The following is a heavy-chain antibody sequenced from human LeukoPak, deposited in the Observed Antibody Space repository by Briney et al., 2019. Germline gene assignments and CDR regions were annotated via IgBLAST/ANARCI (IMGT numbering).Heavy chain of an antibody. CDR1: GYTFTGYY. CDR3: ARALYVEMATPYYYYMDV. Sequence: ASVKVSCKASGYTFTGYYMHWVRQAPGQGLEWMGWINPNSGGTNYAQKFQGRVTMTRDTSISTAYMELSRLRSDDTAVYYCARALYVEMATPYYYYMDVWGKGTTVTVSS. J-gene: IGHJ6*03. V-gene: IGHV1-2*02. CDR2: INPNSGGT. D-gene: IGHD5-24*01.